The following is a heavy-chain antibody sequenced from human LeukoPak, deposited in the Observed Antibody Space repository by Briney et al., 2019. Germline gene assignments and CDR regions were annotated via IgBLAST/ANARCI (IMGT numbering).Heavy chain of an antibody. D-gene: IGHD3-10*01. CDR2: FYSGGST. J-gene: IGHJ6*03. CDR3: SGSFYGYYYMDV. CDR1: GFTVSSNY. Sequence: GGSLRLSCVASGFTVSSNYMSWVRQAPGKGLEWVSMFYSGGSTFYADSVKGRFTIARDNAKNSLYLQMSSLRAEDTAVYYCSGSFYGYYYMDVWGRGTTVTISS. V-gene: IGHV3-66*01.